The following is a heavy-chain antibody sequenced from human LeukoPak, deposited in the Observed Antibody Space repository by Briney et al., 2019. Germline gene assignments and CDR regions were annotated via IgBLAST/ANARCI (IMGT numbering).Heavy chain of an antibody. D-gene: IGHD6-19*01. V-gene: IGHV3-23*01. CDR1: GLTISSSG. CDR3: AKDGVEQWLAYYFDY. CDR2: ISGSGDRT. Sequence: PGGSLRLSCAASGLTISSSGVSWVRQTPGKGLEWVSSISGSGDRTHYADSVRGRFTISRDTSKDTLYLQMNSLRAEDTAVYYCAKDGVEQWLAYYFDYWGPGTLVTVSS. J-gene: IGHJ4*02.